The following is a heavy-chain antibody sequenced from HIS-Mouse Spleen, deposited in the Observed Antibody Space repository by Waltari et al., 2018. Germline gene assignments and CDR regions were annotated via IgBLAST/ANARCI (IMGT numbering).Heavy chain of an antibody. CDR2: ISWNSGSI. V-gene: IGHV3-9*01. CDR1: GFTFDDYA. J-gene: IGHJ3*02. Sequence: EVQLVESGGGLVQPGRSLRLSCAASGFTFDDYAMHWVRQAPGKGLEWVSGISWNSGSIGYADSVKGRFTISRDNAKNSLYLQMNSLRAEDTALYYCAKAMRGGDTAMVHDAFDIWGQGTMVTVSS. CDR3: AKAMRGGDTAMVHDAFDI. D-gene: IGHD5-18*01.